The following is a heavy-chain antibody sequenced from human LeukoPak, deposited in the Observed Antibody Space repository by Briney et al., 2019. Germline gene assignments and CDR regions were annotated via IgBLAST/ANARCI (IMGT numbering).Heavy chain of an antibody. Sequence: ASVKVSCKASGYIFTNYAMHWVRQAPGQRLEWMGWINGGNGNTKYSQEFQGRVTITRDTSASTAYMGVSSLRSEDMAVYYCARARYESRIWPKSRYDYYYYMDVWGKGTTVTVSS. V-gene: IGHV1-3*03. J-gene: IGHJ6*03. CDR3: ARARYESRIWPKSRYDYYYYMDV. CDR1: GYIFTNYA. CDR2: INGGNGNT. D-gene: IGHD3-3*01.